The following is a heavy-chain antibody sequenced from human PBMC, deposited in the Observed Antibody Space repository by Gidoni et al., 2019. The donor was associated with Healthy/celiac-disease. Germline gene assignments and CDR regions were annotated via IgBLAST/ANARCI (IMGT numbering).Heavy chain of an antibody. CDR3: ARRRKSDITMVRGVHDAFDI. Sequence: QVQLVQSGAEVKKPGSSVKVSCKASGGTFSSYAISWVRQAPGQGLEWMGGIIPIFGTANYAQKFQGRVTITADKSTSTAYMELSSLRSEDTAVYYCARRRKSDITMVRGVHDAFDIWGQGTMVTVSS. V-gene: IGHV1-69*06. J-gene: IGHJ3*02. CDR2: IIPIFGTA. D-gene: IGHD3-10*01. CDR1: GGTFSSYA.